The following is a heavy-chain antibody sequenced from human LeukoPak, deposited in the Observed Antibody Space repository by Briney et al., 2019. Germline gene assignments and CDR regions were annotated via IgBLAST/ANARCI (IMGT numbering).Heavy chain of an antibody. CDR3: ARATDLAPEDY. CDR2: IKQDGSEK. D-gene: IGHD1-26*01. CDR1: GFRFNDYY. V-gene: IGHV3-7*01. J-gene: IGHJ4*02. Sequence: GGSLRLSCAASGFRFNDYYMSWVRQAPGKGLEWVANIKQDGSEKYYVDSVKGRFTISRDNAKNSLYLQMNSLRAEDTAVYYCARATDLAPEDYWGQGTLVTVSS.